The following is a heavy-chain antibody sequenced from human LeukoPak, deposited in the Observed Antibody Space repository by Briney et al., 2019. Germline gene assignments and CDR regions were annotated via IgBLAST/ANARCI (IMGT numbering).Heavy chain of an antibody. Sequence: GESLRLSCAASGFTFSSYAMSWVRQAPGKGLEWVSAISGSGGSTYYADSVKGRFTISRDNSKNTLYLQMNSLRGEDTAVYYCAKDLPIFTGYRPHYSDYCGQGTLVTVSS. CDR3: AKDLPIFTGYRPHYSDY. CDR1: GFTFSSYA. V-gene: IGHV3-23*01. D-gene: IGHD3-9*01. J-gene: IGHJ4*02. CDR2: ISGSGGST.